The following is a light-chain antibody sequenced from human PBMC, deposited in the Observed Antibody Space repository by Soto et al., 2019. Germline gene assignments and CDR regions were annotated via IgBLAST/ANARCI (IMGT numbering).Light chain of an antibody. J-gene: IGKJ1*01. CDR1: QSISSR. V-gene: IGKV1-5*01. CDR2: DAS. CDR3: QHYNTYSGT. Sequence: IQMTQSTSTLSASVGDRVTITCRASQSISSRLAWCQQKPGKAPKLLIFDASTLESGVPSRFSGSGSGTEFTLTISSLQPDDFATYYCQHYNTYSGTFGQGTKVDIK.